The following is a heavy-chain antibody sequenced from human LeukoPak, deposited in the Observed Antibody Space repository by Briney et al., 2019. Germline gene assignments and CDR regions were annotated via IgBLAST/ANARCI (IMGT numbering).Heavy chain of an antibody. V-gene: IGHV3-7*01. J-gene: IGHJ4*02. CDR3: ARDADYYGSGDQFDH. CDR1: GFTFSSYW. D-gene: IGHD3-10*01. CDR2: IKQDGSEK. Sequence: GGSLRLSCAASGFTFSSYWMSWVRQAPGKGLEWVANIKQDGSEKYYVDSVKGRFTISRDNAKNSLYLQMNSLRAEDTAVYYCARDADYYGSGDQFDHWGQGTLVTVSS.